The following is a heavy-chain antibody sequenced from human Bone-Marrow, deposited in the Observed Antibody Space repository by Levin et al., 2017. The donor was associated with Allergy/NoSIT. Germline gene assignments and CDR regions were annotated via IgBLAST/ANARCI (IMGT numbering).Heavy chain of an antibody. D-gene: IGHD6-13*01. J-gene: IGHJ6*02. V-gene: IGHV4-31*03. CDR1: GESISRGGYY. CDR3: ATPAPYRSSWSPYGMDV. CDR2: IYYTGST. Sequence: SETLSLTCTVSGESISRGGYYWNWIRQHPGKGLEWIGYIYYTGSTSYNPSLTSRVTISADTSKNQVSLKLTSMTAADTAVYYCATPAPYRSSWSPYGMDVWGHGATVTVSS.